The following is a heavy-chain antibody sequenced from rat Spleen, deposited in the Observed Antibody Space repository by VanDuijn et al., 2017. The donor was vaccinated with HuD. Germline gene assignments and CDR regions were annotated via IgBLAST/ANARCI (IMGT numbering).Heavy chain of an antibody. CDR2: ITNTGGST. D-gene: IGHD1-2*01. V-gene: IGHV5-31*01. J-gene: IGHJ1*01. CDR1: GFTFSDYY. CDR3: TLGYSSYYWYFDF. Sequence: EVQLVESDGGLVQPGRSLKLSCAASGFTFSDYYMAWIRQAPGKGLEWVASITNTGGSTYYPDSVKGRFTISRDNAKSTLYLQMNSLRSEDTATYYCTLGYSSYYWYFDFWGPGTMVTVSS.